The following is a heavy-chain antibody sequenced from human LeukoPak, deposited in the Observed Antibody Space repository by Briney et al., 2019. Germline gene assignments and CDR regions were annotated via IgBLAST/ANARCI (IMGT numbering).Heavy chain of an antibody. CDR3: ARVHYYGSGLSSYFDY. J-gene: IGHJ4*02. Sequence: SETLSLTCAVSGGSISSYYWSWIRQPPGXGPEWIGYIYYTGKTNYSPSLKSRVTISVDTSKNQFSLKLSSVTAADTAVYYCARVHYYGSGLSSYFDYWGQGTLVTVSS. V-gene: IGHV4-59*01. D-gene: IGHD3-10*01. CDR2: IYYTGKT. CDR1: GGSISSYY.